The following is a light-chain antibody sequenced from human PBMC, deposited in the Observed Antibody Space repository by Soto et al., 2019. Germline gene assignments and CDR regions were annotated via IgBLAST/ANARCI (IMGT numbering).Light chain of an antibody. CDR1: SSNIGAGYD. V-gene: IGLV1-40*01. Sequence: QSVLTQPPSVSGAPGQRVTISCTGNSSNIGAGYDVHWYQQLPGTAPKLLIYGNNNRPSGVPDRFSGSKSGPSASLAITGLQAEDEADYYCQSYDSSPLWVFGGGTKLTV. J-gene: IGLJ3*02. CDR3: QSYDSSPLWV. CDR2: GNN.